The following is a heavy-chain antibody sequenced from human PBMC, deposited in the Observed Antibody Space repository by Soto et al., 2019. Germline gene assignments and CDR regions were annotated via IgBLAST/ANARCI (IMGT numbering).Heavy chain of an antibody. CDR1: GYTFTGYY. D-gene: IGHD2-15*01. J-gene: IGHJ6*02. CDR3: ARDLVVVVAATRYYYYGMDV. CDR2: INPNSGGT. Sequence: ASVKVSCKASGYTFTGYYMHWVRQAPGQGLEWMGWINPNSGGTNYAQKFQGRVTMTRDTSISTAYMELSRLRSDDTAVYYCARDLVVVVAATRYYYYGMDVWGQGTTVTVSS. V-gene: IGHV1-2*02.